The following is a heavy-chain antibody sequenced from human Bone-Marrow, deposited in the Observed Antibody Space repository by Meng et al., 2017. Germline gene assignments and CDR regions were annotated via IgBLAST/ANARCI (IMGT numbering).Heavy chain of an antibody. CDR3: ARDEDISAAGKLFGDY. CDR1: GYSFNAYY. V-gene: IGHV1-2*06. J-gene: IGHJ4*02. Sequence: QVQLLQSAAALTRPGASVKVSCETSGYSFNAYYIHWIRQAPGQGLEWVGRINPITGVTDYAQKFRDRVTVTLDTSVRTVYMDLASLTSDDTAMYYCARDEDISAAGKLFGDYWGQGTLVTVSS. CDR2: INPITGVT. D-gene: IGHD6-25*01.